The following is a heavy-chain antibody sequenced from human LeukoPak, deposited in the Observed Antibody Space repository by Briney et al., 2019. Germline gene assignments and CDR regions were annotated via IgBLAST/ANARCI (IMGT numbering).Heavy chain of an antibody. Sequence: GGSLRLSCAASGFTFSSYGMHWVRQAPGKGLEWVSAISGSGGSTYYADSVKGRFTISRDNSKNTLYLQMNSLRAEDTAVYYCAKMGMVRGNDYWGQGTLVTVSS. J-gene: IGHJ4*02. D-gene: IGHD3-10*01. CDR1: GFTFSSYG. CDR2: ISGSGGST. V-gene: IGHV3-23*01. CDR3: AKMGMVRGNDY.